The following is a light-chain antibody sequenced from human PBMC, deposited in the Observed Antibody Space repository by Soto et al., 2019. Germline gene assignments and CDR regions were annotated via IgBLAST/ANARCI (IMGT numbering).Light chain of an antibody. V-gene: IGLV2-14*01. J-gene: IGLJ1*01. CDR3: SSYTDSSTLPYV. CDR1: VGL. CDR2: EVS. Sequence: QSVLTQPASVSGSPGQSITISCTGTVGLVSWYQQHPGKAPKLMIYEVSNRPSGVSYRFSGSKSGNTASLTISGLQAEDEADYYCSSYTDSSTLPYVFGTGTKVTVL.